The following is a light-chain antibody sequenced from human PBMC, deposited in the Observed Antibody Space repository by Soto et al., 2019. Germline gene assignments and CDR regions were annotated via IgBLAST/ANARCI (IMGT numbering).Light chain of an antibody. CDR2: AAS. CDR1: QTISNY. CDR3: QQLWTYPLT. J-gene: IGKJ4*01. Sequence: DIQMTQSPSSLSASVGDRVTITCRASQTISNYLNWYQQEPGKAPKLLISAASTLHSGVPSRFSGSGSGTDFTLTISSLQPEDFATYYCQQLWTYPLTFGGGTKVDI. V-gene: IGKV1-9*01.